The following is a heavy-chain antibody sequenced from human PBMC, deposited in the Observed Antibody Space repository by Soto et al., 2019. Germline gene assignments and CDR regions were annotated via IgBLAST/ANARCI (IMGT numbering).Heavy chain of an antibody. Sequence: SVKVFCKASGGTSCSYEISGVRQAPGQWLEWMGGIIPIFGTANYAQKFQGRVTITADESTSTACMELSSLRSEDTAVYYCAMKYCSRTSCVGPLWFDPWGQGTLVTVTS. CDR3: AMKYCSRTSCVGPLWFDP. V-gene: IGHV1-69*13. J-gene: IGHJ5*02. D-gene: IGHD2-2*01. CDR1: GGTSCSYE. CDR2: IIPIFGTA.